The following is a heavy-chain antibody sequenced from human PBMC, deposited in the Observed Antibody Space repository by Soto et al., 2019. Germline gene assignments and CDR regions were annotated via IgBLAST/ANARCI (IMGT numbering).Heavy chain of an antibody. CDR3: ARGRPASSTGCWFDP. J-gene: IGHJ5*02. CDR2: INHSGST. Sequence: QVQLQQWGAGLLKPSETLSLTCAVYGGSFSGYYWSWIRQPPGKGLEWIGEINHSGSTNYNPSLKSRVTISVDTSKNQFSLKLSSVTAADTAVYYCARGRPASSTGCWFDPWGQGTLVTVSS. D-gene: IGHD2-2*01. CDR1: GGSFSGYY. V-gene: IGHV4-34*01.